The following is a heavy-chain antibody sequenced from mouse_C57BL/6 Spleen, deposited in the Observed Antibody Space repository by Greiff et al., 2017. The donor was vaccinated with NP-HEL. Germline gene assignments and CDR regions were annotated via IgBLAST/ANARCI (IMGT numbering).Heavy chain of an antibody. Sequence: QVQLQQSGPELVKPGASVKLSCKASGYTFTSYDINWVKQRPGQGLEWIGWIYPRDGSTKYNEKFKGKATLTVATSSSTAYMELHSLTSEDSAVYFCARDGWSNYEYWYFDVWGTGTTVTVSS. D-gene: IGHD2-5*01. CDR3: ARDGWSNYEYWYFDV. V-gene: IGHV1-85*01. CDR2: IYPRDGST. J-gene: IGHJ1*03. CDR1: GYTFTSYD.